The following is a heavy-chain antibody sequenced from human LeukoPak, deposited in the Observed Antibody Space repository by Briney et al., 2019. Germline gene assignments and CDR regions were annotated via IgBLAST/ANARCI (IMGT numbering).Heavy chain of an antibody. CDR1: GGSISSSSYY. V-gene: IGHV4-39*07. D-gene: IGHD1-7*01. J-gene: IGHJ4*02. CDR3: ARGGLELRR. CDR2: IYYSGST. Sequence: PSETLSLTCTVSGGSISSSSYYWGWIRQPPGKGLEWIGSIYYSGSTYYNPSLKSRVTISVDTSKNQFSLKLSSVTAADTAVYYCARGGLELRRWGQGTLVTVSS.